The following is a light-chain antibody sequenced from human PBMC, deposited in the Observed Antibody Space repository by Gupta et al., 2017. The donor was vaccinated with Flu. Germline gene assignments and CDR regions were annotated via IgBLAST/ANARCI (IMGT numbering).Light chain of an antibody. Sequence: IQMTQSPSSLSSSVGDRVTITCQASQDISNYLNWYQQKPGKAPKLLIYDASNLETGVPSRCGGGGSTTDFTFTISRLQPEYIATYYYQQYDNLPLTFGGGTKVEIK. V-gene: IGKV1-33*01. CDR3: QQYDNLPLT. CDR2: DAS. CDR1: QDISNY. J-gene: IGKJ4*01.